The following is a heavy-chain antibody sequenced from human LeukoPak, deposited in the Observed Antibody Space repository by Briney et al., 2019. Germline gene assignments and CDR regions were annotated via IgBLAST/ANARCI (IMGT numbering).Heavy chain of an antibody. CDR2: MSGSGATA. V-gene: IGHV3-23*01. D-gene: IGHD6-19*01. J-gene: IGHJ4*02. CDR1: GFSFSYYA. CDR3: AKDNAQWPRVFDY. Sequence: GGSLRLSCAASGFSFSYYAMSWVRQAPGKGLEWVSGMSGSGATAYYADSVKGRSTISRDNSDNTVYLQMSNLSAEDTAVYYCAKDNAQWPRVFDYWGQGTLVTVSS.